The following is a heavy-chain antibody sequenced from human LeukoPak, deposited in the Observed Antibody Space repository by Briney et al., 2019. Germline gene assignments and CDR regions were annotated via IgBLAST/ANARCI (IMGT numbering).Heavy chain of an antibody. CDR3: ATGRQRGYSYGPQFDY. CDR2: FDPEDGET. V-gene: IGHV1-24*01. CDR1: GYTLTELS. J-gene: IGHJ4*02. D-gene: IGHD5-18*01. Sequence: ASVKVSCKVSGYTLTELSMHWVRQAPGKGLEWMGGFDPEDGETIYAQKFQGRVTMTEDTSTDTAYMELSSLRSEDTAVYYCATGRQRGYSYGPQFDYWGQGTLVTVSS.